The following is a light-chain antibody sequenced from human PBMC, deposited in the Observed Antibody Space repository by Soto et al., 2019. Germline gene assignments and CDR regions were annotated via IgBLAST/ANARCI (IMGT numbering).Light chain of an antibody. Sequence: DIQMTQSPSSLSASVGDRVTITCQASQDINNSLNWYQQKPGKAPKLLIYDASNLETGVPSRFSGGGSGTDFTFTIRSLQPEDIATYYCQHYDNVLALTFGGGTKVAI. J-gene: IGKJ4*01. V-gene: IGKV1-33*01. CDR3: QHYDNVLALT. CDR2: DAS. CDR1: QDINNS.